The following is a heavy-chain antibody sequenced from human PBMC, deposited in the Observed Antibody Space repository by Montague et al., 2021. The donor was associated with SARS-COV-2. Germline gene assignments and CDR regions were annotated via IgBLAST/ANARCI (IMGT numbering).Heavy chain of an antibody. J-gene: IGHJ6*02. CDR1: GGSIRPYY. Sequence: SETLSLTCTVSGGSIRPYYWSWIRQSPGKGLECTGYTSYSGSTDYNPSLKSRVTISIDTSKNQFSLKLSSVTAADTAVYYCARWGEYYDSPYYYYAMDVWGQGTTVTVSS. CDR2: TSYSGST. D-gene: IGHD3-3*01. CDR3: ARWGEYYDSPYYYYAMDV. V-gene: IGHV4-59*12.